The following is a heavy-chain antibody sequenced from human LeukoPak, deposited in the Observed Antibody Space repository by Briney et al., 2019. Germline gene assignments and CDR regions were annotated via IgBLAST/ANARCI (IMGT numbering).Heavy chain of an antibody. V-gene: IGHV3-53*01. CDR3: AREIVATGRGRYYYYYGMDV. J-gene: IGHJ6*02. CDR1: GFTVSSNH. Sequence: GGSLRLSCAASGFTVSSNHMSWVRQAPGKGLEWVSVIYSGGSTYYADSVKGRFTISRDNSKNTLYLQMNSLRAEDTAVYYCAREIVATGRGRYYYYYGMDVWGQGTTVTVSS. CDR2: IYSGGST. D-gene: IGHD5-12*01.